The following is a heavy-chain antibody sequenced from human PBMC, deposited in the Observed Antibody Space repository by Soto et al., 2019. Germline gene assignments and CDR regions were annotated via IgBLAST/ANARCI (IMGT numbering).Heavy chain of an antibody. CDR2: IRDKAHSYTT. V-gene: IGHV3-72*01. CDR3: ARPHGTTYYGSYWEN. D-gene: IGHD1-26*01. CDR1: GFTFSDHY. J-gene: IGHJ4*02. Sequence: EVQLVESGGGLVQPGGSLRLSCAASGFTFSDHYMDWVRQVPGKGLEWVGRIRDKAHSYTTEYAASVKGRFTISRDDSKTSLYLQMNSLKTEDTAVYYCARPHGTTYYGSYWENWGQGTLVTGSS.